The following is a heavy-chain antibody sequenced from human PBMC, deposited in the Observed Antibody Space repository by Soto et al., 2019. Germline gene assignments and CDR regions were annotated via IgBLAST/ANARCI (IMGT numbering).Heavy chain of an antibody. CDR3: AREKPHSIAVVKMGNNNYFDY. CDR2: TYYRSKWYN. Sequence: PSQTLSLTCAISGDSVASNSAAWNWIRQSPSRGLEWLGRTYYRSKWYNDYAVSVKSRITINPDTSKNQFSLQLNSVTPEDTAVYYCAREKPHSIAVVKMGNNNYFDYWGQGTLVTVSS. CDR1: GDSVASNSAA. J-gene: IGHJ4*02. V-gene: IGHV6-1*01. D-gene: IGHD6-19*01.